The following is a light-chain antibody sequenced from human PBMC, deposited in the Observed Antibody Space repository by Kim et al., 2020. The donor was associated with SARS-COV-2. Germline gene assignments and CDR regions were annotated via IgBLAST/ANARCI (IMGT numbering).Light chain of an antibody. CDR2: GTS. CDR1: QSVSSSY. Sequence: EIVLTQSPGTLSLSPGERATLSCRASQSVSSSYLAWYQQKPGQAPRLLIYGTSSRATGIPDRFSGSGSGTDFTLTISRLEPEDFAAYYCQQYGSSPPDTFGQGTKLEI. CDR3: QQYGSSPPDT. J-gene: IGKJ2*01. V-gene: IGKV3-20*01.